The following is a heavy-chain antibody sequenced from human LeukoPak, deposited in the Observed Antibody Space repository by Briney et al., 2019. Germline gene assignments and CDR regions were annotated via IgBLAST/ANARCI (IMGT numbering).Heavy chain of an antibody. J-gene: IGHJ6*02. Sequence: PSETLSLTCDVPGGSFSGYLWSWIRQSPGKGLEWIGEVNYRGSPNYNPSLASRVTISVDTSKNQLSLKLTSVTAADTALYYCTRSGLTGMREYERADYYYYGMDLWGQGTAVSVFS. CDR3: TRSGLTGMREYERADYYYYGMDL. V-gene: IGHV4-34*01. D-gene: IGHD2/OR15-2a*01. CDR2: VNYRGSP. CDR1: GGSFSGYL.